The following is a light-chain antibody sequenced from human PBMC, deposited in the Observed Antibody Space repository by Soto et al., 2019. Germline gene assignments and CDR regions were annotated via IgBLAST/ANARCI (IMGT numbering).Light chain of an antibody. J-gene: IGKJ1*01. V-gene: IGKV3-20*01. Sequence: EIVLTQSQATLSLSPGERATLSCRASQSVSGYLAWYQQKPGQAPRLLIYGASRRATGIPDRFSGSGSGTDFTLTISRLEPEDLAVYYCQQYDNSVWTFGQGTKV. CDR3: QQYDNSVWT. CDR2: GAS. CDR1: QSVSGY.